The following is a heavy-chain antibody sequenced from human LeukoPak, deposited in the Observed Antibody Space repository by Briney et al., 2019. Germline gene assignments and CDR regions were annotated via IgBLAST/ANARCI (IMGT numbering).Heavy chain of an antibody. CDR1: GYTFTGYY. D-gene: IGHD3-10*01. CDR2: INPNSGGT. Sequence: EASVKVSCKASGYTFTGYYMHWVRQAPGQGLEWMGWINPNSGGTNYAQKFHGRVTITRDTSISTASMELSRLRSDDTAVYYCARERLLWFGVNDAFDIWGQGTMVTVSS. J-gene: IGHJ3*02. V-gene: IGHV1-2*02. CDR3: ARERLLWFGVNDAFDI.